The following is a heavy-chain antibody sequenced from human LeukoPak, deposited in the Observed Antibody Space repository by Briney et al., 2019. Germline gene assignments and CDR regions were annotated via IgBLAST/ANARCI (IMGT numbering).Heavy chain of an antibody. J-gene: IGHJ4*02. Sequence: SGGSLRLSCAASGFTFSSYAVSWVRQAPGKGLEWVSAISTSGGTTYYADSVKGRFTISRDNSKNTLYLQMNSLRAEDTALYYCAKPPYSSSWAIDYWGQGTLVTVSS. CDR1: GFTFSSYA. CDR3: AKPPYSSSWAIDY. V-gene: IGHV3-23*01. D-gene: IGHD6-13*01. CDR2: ISTSGGTT.